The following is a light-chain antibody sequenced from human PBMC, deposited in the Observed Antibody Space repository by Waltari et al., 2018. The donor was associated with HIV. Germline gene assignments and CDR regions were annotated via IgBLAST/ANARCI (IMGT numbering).Light chain of an antibody. CDR3: LHSNFDPWT. CDR1: QNLGED. CDR2: DVY. V-gene: IGKV1-17*01. Sequence: DIQITQSPSSLSASLGHRLPLTCRASQNLGEDLGWYQQRPGKAPTLLIYDVYTLQYGVPARFCGSGFGTEFTLTITSLQPEDVATYYCLHSNFDPWTFGPGTKVEIK. J-gene: IGKJ1*01.